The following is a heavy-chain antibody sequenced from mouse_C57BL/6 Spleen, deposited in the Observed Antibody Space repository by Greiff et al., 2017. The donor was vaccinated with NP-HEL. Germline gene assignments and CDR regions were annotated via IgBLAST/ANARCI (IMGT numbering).Heavy chain of an antibody. CDR1: GYTFTSYW. V-gene: IGHV1-64*01. D-gene: IGHD2-5*01. J-gene: IGHJ2*01. CDR3: ARQGGYSNYDYFDY. Sequence: QVQLQQPGAELVKPGASVKLSCKASGYTFTSYWMHWVKQRPGQGLEWIGMIHPNSGSTNYNEKFKSKATLTVDKSSSTAYMQLSSLTSEDSAVYYCARQGGYSNYDYFDYWGQSTTLTVSS. CDR2: IHPNSGST.